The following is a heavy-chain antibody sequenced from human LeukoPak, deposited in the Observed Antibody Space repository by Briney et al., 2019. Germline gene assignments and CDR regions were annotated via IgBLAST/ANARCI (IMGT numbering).Heavy chain of an antibody. V-gene: IGHV1-18*01. J-gene: IGHJ4*02. CDR3: ARQSRPRFLEWSAANY. CDR2: ISAYNGNT. CDR1: GYTFTSYG. Sequence: VASVKVSCTASGYTFTSYGISWVRQAPGQGLEWMGWISAYNGNTNYAPKLQGRVTMTTDTSTSTAYMELRSLRSDDTAVYYCARQSRPRFLEWSAANYWGQGTLVTVSS. D-gene: IGHD3-3*01.